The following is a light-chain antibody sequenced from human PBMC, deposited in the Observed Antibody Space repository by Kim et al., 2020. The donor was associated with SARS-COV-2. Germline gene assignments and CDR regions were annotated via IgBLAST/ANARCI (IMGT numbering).Light chain of an antibody. CDR2: DTS. CDR3: LLSYSGARV. CDR1: TEAVTSCHY. V-gene: IGLV7-46*01. J-gene: IGLJ3*02. Sequence: PEWTVPLTCGSRTEAVTSCHYPYWYQQKPGQAPSTLNYDTSNKPAWTPARFSGSLLGGKAALTLAGAQPEDEAEYYCLLSYSGARVFGGGTKLTVL.